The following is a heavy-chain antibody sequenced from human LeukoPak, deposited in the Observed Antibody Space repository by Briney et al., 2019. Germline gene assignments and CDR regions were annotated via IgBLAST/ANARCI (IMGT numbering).Heavy chain of an antibody. Sequence: SSETLSLTCAVYGGSFSGYYWSWIRQPPGKGLEWIGEINHSGSTNYNPSLKSRVTISVDTSKNQFSLKLSSVTAADTSVYYCARSGNYRDWFDPWGQGTLVTVSS. CDR3: ARSGNYRDWFDP. CDR1: GGSFSGYY. CDR2: INHSGST. V-gene: IGHV4-34*01. J-gene: IGHJ5*02. D-gene: IGHD1-26*01.